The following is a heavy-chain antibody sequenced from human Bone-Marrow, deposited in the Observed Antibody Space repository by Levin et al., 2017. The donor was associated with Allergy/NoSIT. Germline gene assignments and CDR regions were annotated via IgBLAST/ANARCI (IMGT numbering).Heavy chain of an antibody. V-gene: IGHV3-66*01. CDR1: GFTVSSNY. Sequence: GGSLRLSCAASGFTVSSNYMSWVRQAPGKGLEWVSVIYSGGSTYYADSVKGRFTISRDNSKNTLYLQMNSLRAEDTAVYYCAREGDGGLEWLPYYYYGMDVWGQGTTVTVSS. CDR2: IYSGGST. D-gene: IGHD3-3*01. CDR3: AREGDGGLEWLPYYYYGMDV. J-gene: IGHJ6*02.